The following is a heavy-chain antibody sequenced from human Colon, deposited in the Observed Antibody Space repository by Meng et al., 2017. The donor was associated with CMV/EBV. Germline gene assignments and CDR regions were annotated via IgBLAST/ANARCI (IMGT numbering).Heavy chain of an antibody. V-gene: IGHV3-9*01. CDR2: ITWNSETI. J-gene: IGHJ6*02. Sequence: SLKISCAASGFTFDDHAMHWVRQVSGKGPEWVAGITWNSETIAYGDSVKGRFTVSRDNAKTALYLQMNSLRAEDTALYYCAKDVGANFFYGLDVWGQGTTVTVSS. CDR1: GFTFDDHA. D-gene: IGHD1-26*01. CDR3: AKDVGANFFYGLDV.